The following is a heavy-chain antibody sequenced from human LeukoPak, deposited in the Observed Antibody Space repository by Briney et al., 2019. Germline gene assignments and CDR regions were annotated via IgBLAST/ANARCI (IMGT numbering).Heavy chain of an antibody. CDR2: IYYSGST. CDR3: ARNMDTAMVPYYFDC. CDR1: GGSISSYY. V-gene: IGHV4-59*01. D-gene: IGHD5-18*01. Sequence: SETLSLTCTVSGGSISSYYWSWIRQPPGKGLEWIGYIYYSGSTNYNPSLKSRVTISVDTSKNQFSLKLSSATAADTAVYYCARNMDTAMVPYYFDCWGQGTLVTVSS. J-gene: IGHJ4*02.